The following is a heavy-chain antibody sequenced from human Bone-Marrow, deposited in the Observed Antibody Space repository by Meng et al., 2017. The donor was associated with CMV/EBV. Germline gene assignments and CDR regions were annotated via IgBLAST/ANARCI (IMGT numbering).Heavy chain of an antibody. J-gene: IGHJ6*01. D-gene: IGHD2/OR15-2a*01. CDR2: INPKSYDT. V-gene: IGHV1-2*02. CDR1: EYNFNAYY. Sequence: ASVKVSCKTSEYNFNAYYIHWVRQAPGQGLEWMGWINPKSYDTKYAEKFQGRVTMTRDTSIDTAYMDLSSLTPDDTAMYYCVRVSVSRRSLPFYFYAMYVWGQGTTVTVSS. CDR3: VRVSVSRRSLPFYFYAMYV.